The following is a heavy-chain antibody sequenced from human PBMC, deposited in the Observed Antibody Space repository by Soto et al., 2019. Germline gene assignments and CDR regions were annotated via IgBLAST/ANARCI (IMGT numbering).Heavy chain of an antibody. D-gene: IGHD7-27*01. CDR2: ISYDGTNK. Sequence: GGSLRLSCAASGFSFSISPMHWVRQAPGKGPEWVALISYDGTNKFYADSVKGRFTISRDNSKSTLYLQVDSLRPEDAAVYYCARDPKTSGGQHWAFNYFDSWGQGTLV. J-gene: IGHJ4*02. V-gene: IGHV3-30-3*01. CDR1: GFSFSISP. CDR3: ARDPKTSGGQHWAFNYFDS.